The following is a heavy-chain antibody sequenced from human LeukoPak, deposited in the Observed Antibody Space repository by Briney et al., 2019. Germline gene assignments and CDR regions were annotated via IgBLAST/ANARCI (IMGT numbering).Heavy chain of an antibody. V-gene: IGHV1-2*02. CDR1: GYTFTGYY. CDR3: ARVWLGSSGYFDY. CDR2: INPNSGGT. D-gene: IGHD3-22*01. Sequence: ASVKVSCKASGYTFTGYYMHWVRQAPGQGLEWMGWINPNSGGTNYAQKFQGRVTMTRDTSISTAYMELSRLRSDDTAVYYCARVWLGSSGYFDYWGQGTLVTVSS. J-gene: IGHJ4*02.